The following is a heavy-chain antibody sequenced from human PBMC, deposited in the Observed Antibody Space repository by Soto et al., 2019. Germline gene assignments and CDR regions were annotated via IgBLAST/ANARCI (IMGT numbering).Heavy chain of an antibody. Sequence: VGSLRLSCAASGFTFSSYWMHWVRQAPGKGLVWVSRINSDGSSTSYADSVKGRFTISRDNAKNTLYLQMNSLRAEDTAVYYCARYSGSYYLLYGMDVWGQGTTVTVSS. V-gene: IGHV3-74*01. CDR2: INSDGSST. D-gene: IGHD1-26*01. CDR1: GFTFSSYW. J-gene: IGHJ6*02. CDR3: ARYSGSYYLLYGMDV.